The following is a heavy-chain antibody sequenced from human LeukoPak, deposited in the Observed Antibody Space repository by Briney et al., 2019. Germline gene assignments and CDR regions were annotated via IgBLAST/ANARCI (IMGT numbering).Heavy chain of an antibody. D-gene: IGHD2-15*01. CDR3: AKDQQVVVVVAATPDY. J-gene: IGHJ4*02. Sequence: GGSLRLSCAASGFTVNNYGMNWVRQAPGKGLEWVSAISGSGGSTYYADSVKGRFTISRDNSKNTLYLQMNSLRAEDTAVYYCAKDQQVVVVVAATPDYWGQGTLVTVSS. V-gene: IGHV3-23*01. CDR2: ISGSGGST. CDR1: GFTVNNYG.